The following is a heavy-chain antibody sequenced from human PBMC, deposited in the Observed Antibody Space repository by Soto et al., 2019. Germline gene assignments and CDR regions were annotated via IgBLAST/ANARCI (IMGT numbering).Heavy chain of an antibody. CDR3: TTEQRITIFGVVIKNDY. D-gene: IGHD3-3*01. CDR1: GFTFSNAW. V-gene: IGHV3-15*07. Sequence: PGGSLRLSCAASGFTFSNAWMNWVRQAPGKGLEWVGRIKSKTDGGTTDYAAPVKGRFTISRDDSKNTLYLQMNSLKTEDTAVYYCTTEQRITIFGVVIKNDYWGQGTLVTVSS. J-gene: IGHJ4*02. CDR2: IKSKTDGGTT.